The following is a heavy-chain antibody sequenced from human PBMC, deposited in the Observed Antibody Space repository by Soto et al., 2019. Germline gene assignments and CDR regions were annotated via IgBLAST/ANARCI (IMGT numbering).Heavy chain of an antibody. J-gene: IGHJ1*01. CDR1: GFTFSSYG. D-gene: IGHD1-1*01. CDR3: AKGTAVEYFQN. Sequence: QVQLVESGGGVVQPGRSLRLSCAASGFTFSSYGMHWVRQAPGKGLEWVAVISYDGSNKYYADSVKGRFTISRDNSKNTLYLQMNSLRAEDTAVYYCAKGTAVEYFQNWGQGNLVTVSS. V-gene: IGHV3-30*18. CDR2: ISYDGSNK.